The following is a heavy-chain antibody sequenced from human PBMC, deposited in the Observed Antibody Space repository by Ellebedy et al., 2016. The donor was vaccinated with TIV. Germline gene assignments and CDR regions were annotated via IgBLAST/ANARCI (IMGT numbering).Heavy chain of an antibody. CDR1: GFTVTTNY. J-gene: IGHJ4*02. CDR3: ARDAAGNGGKLDY. Sequence: PGGSLRLSCAASGFTVTTNYMNWVRQAPGKGLEWVSVIFSAADGGETHYADSVKGRFTISRDSPKNTLDLQMNSLRAEEPAVYYCARDAAGNGGKLDYWGQGALVTVST. V-gene: IGHV3-53*01. CDR2: IFSAADGGET. D-gene: IGHD4-23*01.